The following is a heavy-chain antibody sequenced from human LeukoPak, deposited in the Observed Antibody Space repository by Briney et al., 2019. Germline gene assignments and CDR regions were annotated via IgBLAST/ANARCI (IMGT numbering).Heavy chain of an antibody. Sequence: GGSLRLSCAASGFTFTSYTMNWVRQAPGKGLEWLSDISSSGSYIDYADSVKSRFTIPINNVKNSLFLQKNSLRDEDTAVYYCARSLIAYGAFDIWGQGTMVTVSS. D-gene: IGHD2-21*01. CDR1: GFTFTSYT. J-gene: IGHJ3*02. V-gene: IGHV3-21*05. CDR3: ARSLIAYGAFDI. CDR2: ISSSGSYI.